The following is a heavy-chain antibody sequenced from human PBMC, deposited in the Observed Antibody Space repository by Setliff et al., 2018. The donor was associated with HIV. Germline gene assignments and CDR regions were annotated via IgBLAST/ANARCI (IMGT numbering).Heavy chain of an antibody. Sequence: SETLSLTCSVSGASITISSYYWGWIRQPPGEGLEWIGSVYHTGSTHHNPSLQSRVTISADTSRNQFSLKLTSVTAVDTAVYYCARDRDESSGYSESWGQGTLVTVSS. CDR3: ARDRDESSGYSES. J-gene: IGHJ4*02. CDR1: GASITISSYY. CDR2: VYHTGST. V-gene: IGHV4-39*02. D-gene: IGHD3-22*01.